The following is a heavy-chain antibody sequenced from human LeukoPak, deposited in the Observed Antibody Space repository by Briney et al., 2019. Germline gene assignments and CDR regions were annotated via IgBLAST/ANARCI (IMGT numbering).Heavy chain of an antibody. CDR2: ISANNGYT. D-gene: IGHD2-2*01. CDR3: ARGGYYCSSTSCYDPFDY. CDR1: GYTFTNYY. V-gene: IGHV1-18*04. Sequence: ASVKVSCKASGYTFTNYYIAWVREAPGQGLEWIGWISANNGYTGYARKLQGRVTLTTDTSETTAYMHLRGLRSDDTAVYYCARGGYYCSSTSCYDPFDYWGQGTLVTVSS. J-gene: IGHJ4*02.